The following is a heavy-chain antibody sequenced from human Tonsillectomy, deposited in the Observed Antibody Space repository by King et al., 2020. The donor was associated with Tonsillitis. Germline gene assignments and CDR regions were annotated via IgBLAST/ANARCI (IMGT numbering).Heavy chain of an antibody. D-gene: IGHD3-16*02. CDR2: IYYTGTT. Sequence: QLQESGPGLVKPSETLSLTCTVSGGSISSDVYFWGWIRQPPGKGLEWIGSIYYTGTTYYNPSLKSRVTISVDTSQNQFSLKLSSVTAADTAVYYCARHGGYAYLWVTYRDTWFDPWGQGSLVTVSS. CDR3: ARHGGYAYLWVTYRDTWFDP. V-gene: IGHV4-39*01. CDR1: GGSISSDVYF. J-gene: IGHJ5*02.